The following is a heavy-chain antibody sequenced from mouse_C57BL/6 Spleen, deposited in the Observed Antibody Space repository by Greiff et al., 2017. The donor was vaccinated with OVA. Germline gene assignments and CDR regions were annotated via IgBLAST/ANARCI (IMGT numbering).Heavy chain of an antibody. J-gene: IGHJ3*01. Sequence: QVQLQQPGAELVRPGSSVKLSCKASGYTFTSYWMHWVKQRPIQGLEWIGNIDPSDSETHYNQKFKDKATLTVDKSSSTAYMQLSSLTSEDSAVYYCAREGITTVVEGFADWGQGTLVTVSA. CDR2: IDPSDSET. CDR1: GYTFTSYW. CDR3: AREGITTVVEGFAD. D-gene: IGHD1-1*01. V-gene: IGHV1-52*01.